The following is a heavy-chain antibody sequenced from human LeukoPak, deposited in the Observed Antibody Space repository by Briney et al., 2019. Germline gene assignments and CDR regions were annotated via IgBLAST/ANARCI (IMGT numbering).Heavy chain of an antibody. V-gene: IGHV7-4-1*02. CDR3: ARGRYYYDSSGYYPNSHFDY. CDR2: INTNTGNP. CDR1: GYTFTSYA. D-gene: IGHD3-22*01. Sequence: ASVKVSCKASGYTFTSYAMNWVRQAPGQGLEWMGWINTNTGNPTYAQGFTGRFVFSLDTSVSTAYLQISSLKAEDTAVYYCARGRYYYDSSGYYPNSHFDYWGQGTLVTVSS. J-gene: IGHJ4*02.